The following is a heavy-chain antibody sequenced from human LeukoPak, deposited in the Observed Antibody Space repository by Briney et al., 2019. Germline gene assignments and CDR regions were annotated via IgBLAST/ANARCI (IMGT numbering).Heavy chain of an antibody. CDR1: GGSISSSSHY. CDR2: IYYTEST. V-gene: IGHV4-39*01. Sequence: PSETLSLTCTVSGGSISSSSHYWGWVRQPPGKGLECIGFIYYTESTYSNPSLKSRVALSIDRTKNQFSLKLSSVTAADTAVYYCARSSYYDTSGYYDYWGQGALVTVPS. J-gene: IGHJ4*02. D-gene: IGHD3-22*01. CDR3: ARSSYYDTSGYYDY.